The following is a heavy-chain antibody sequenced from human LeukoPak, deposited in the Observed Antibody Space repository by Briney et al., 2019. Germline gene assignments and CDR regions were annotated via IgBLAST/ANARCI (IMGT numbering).Heavy chain of an antibody. D-gene: IGHD2-2*01. CDR1: GYTFTGYY. J-gene: IGHJ4*02. Sequence: GASVKVSCKASGYTFTGYYMHWVRQAPGQGLEWMGWINPNSGGTNYAQKFQGRVTMTRDTSISAAYMELSRLRSDDTAVYYCARDLGYYQLLRFPDYWGQGTLVTVPS. CDR2: INPNSGGT. V-gene: IGHV1-2*02. CDR3: ARDLGYYQLLRFPDY.